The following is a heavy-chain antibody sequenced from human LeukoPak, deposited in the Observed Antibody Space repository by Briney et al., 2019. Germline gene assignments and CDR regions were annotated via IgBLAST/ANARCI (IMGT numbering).Heavy chain of an antibody. CDR2: IIPIFGTA. Sequence: SVKVSCKASGGTFSSYAISWVRQAPVQGLEWMGGIIPIFGTANYAQKFQGRVTITADESTSTAYMELSSLRSEDTAVYYCARAGYCSGGSCSTDAFDIWGQGTMVTVSS. V-gene: IGHV1-69*13. J-gene: IGHJ3*02. CDR1: GGTFSSYA. D-gene: IGHD2-15*01. CDR3: ARAGYCSGGSCSTDAFDI.